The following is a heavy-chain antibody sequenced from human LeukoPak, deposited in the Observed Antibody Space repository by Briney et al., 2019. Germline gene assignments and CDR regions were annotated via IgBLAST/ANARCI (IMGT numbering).Heavy chain of an antibody. CDR1: GDSVSSNNGA. V-gene: IGHV6-1*01. CDR2: TYYRSKWYN. J-gene: IGHJ4*02. Sequence: KPSQTLSVTCAISGDSVSSNNGAWNWIRQSPSRGLEWLGRTYYRSKWYNDYAVSIQGRITINPDTSKNQFSLQLNSVTPEDTAVYYCARDVGTSGWLTFDYWGQGTLVTVSS. D-gene: IGHD6-19*01. CDR3: ARDVGTSGWLTFDY.